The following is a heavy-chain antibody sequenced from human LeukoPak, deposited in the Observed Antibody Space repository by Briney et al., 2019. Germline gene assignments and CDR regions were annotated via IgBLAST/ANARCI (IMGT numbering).Heavy chain of an antibody. V-gene: IGHV1-18*01. J-gene: IGHJ5*02. CDR2: ISAYNGNT. D-gene: IGHD3-3*01. CDR1: GYTFTSYG. Sequence: ASVKVSCKASGYTFTSYGISWVRQAPGQGLEWMGWISAYNGNTNYAQKLQGRVTMTTDTSTSTAYMELRSLRSDDTAVYYCARNSITIFGVVILPHNWFDPWGQGTLVTVSS. CDR3: ARNSITIFGVVILPHNWFDP.